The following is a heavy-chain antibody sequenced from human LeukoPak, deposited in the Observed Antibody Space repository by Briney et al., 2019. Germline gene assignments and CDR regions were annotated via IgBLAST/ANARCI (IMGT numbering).Heavy chain of an antibody. J-gene: IGHJ6*03. D-gene: IGHD3-22*01. Sequence: SETLSLTCAVYGGSFSGYYWSWIRQPPGKGLEWIGEINHSGSTNYNPSLKSRVTISVDTSKNQFSLKLSSVTAADTAVYYCYAHSPDSSGKQYYYYYMDVWGKGTTVTVSS. CDR1: GGSFSGYY. CDR2: INHSGST. V-gene: IGHV4-34*01. CDR3: YAHSPDSSGKQYYYYYMDV.